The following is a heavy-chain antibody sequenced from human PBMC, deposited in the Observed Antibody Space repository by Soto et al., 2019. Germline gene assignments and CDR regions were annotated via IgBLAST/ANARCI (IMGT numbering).Heavy chain of an antibody. D-gene: IGHD3-22*01. Sequence: SETLSLTCTVSGGSISSSRYYWGWIRQPPGKGLEWIGSIHYSGSTYYNLSLKSRVTISVDTSKNQFSLKLTSVTAADTAVYYCARQRDYYDTSGDSYFDYWGQGTLVTVSS. CDR3: ARQRDYYDTSGDSYFDY. J-gene: IGHJ4*02. V-gene: IGHV4-39*01. CDR1: GGSISSSRYY. CDR2: IHYSGST.